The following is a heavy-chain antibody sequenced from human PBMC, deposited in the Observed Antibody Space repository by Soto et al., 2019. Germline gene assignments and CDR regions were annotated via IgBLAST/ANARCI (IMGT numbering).Heavy chain of an antibody. Sequence: PSETLSLTCAVSDVSISSDAYFWSWIRQHPGKGLEWIGYISYRGSTYYNPSPKSRLTISVDTSKNQFSLKLSSVTAADTAVYYCARDRGSYGYYNWFDPWGQGTLVTVSS. CDR2: ISYRGST. CDR1: DVSISSDAYF. V-gene: IGHV4-31*11. CDR3: ARDRGSYGYYNWFDP. D-gene: IGHD5-18*01. J-gene: IGHJ5*02.